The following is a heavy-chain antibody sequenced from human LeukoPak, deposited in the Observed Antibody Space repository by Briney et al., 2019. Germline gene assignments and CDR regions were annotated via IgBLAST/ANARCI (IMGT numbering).Heavy chain of an antibody. Sequence: GGSLRLSCAASGFTFSSYWMSWVRQAPGKGLEWVANIKQDGSEKYYVDSVKGRFTISRDNAKNSLYLQMNSLRAEDTAVYYCARDRESSGWYEVDYWGQGTPVTVSS. CDR3: ARDRESSGWYEVDY. CDR1: GFTFSSYW. D-gene: IGHD6-19*01. J-gene: IGHJ4*02. V-gene: IGHV3-7*01. CDR2: IKQDGSEK.